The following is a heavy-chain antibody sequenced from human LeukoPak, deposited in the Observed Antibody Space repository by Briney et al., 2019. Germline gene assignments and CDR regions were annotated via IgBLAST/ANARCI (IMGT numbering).Heavy chain of an antibody. V-gene: IGHV3-30*04. D-gene: IGHD1-1*01. J-gene: IGHJ4*02. CDR1: GFTFNSYA. CDR3: ARGTTTWYKDPFGD. CDR2: ISNDGRDK. Sequence: GGPLRLSCAVSGFTFNSYAMHWARQAPGKVLEWVAVISNDGRDKHHADSVKRRFTISRDNTKNTLYLQMNSRRAEDTAVYYCARGTTTWYKDPFGDWGQGTLVIVSS.